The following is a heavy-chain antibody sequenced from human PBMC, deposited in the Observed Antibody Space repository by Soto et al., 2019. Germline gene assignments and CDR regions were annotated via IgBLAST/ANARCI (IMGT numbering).Heavy chain of an antibody. CDR3: ARTTHVDTAMVTDY. CDR2: ISSSSSYI. D-gene: IGHD5-18*01. J-gene: IGHJ4*02. CDR1: GFTFSSYS. V-gene: IGHV3-21*01. Sequence: PGGSLRLSCAASGFTFSSYSMNWVRQAPGKGLEWVSSISSSSSYIYYADSVKGRFTISRDNAKNSLYLQMNSLRAEDTAVYYCARTTHVDTAMVTDYWGQGTLVTVSS.